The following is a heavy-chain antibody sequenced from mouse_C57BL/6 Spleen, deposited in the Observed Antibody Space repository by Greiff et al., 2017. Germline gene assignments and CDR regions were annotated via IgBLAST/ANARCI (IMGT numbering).Heavy chain of an antibody. V-gene: IGHV1-75*01. J-gene: IGHJ4*01. CDR1: GYTFTDYY. CDR3: ARSGTGYAMDY. CDR2: VFPGSGST. Sequence: VQRVESGPELVKPGASVKISCKASGYTFTDYYINWVKQRPEQGLEWIGWVFPGSGSTYYNEKFKGKATLTVDKSSSTAYMLLSSLTSEDSAVYFCARSGTGYAMDYWGQGTSVTVSS. D-gene: IGHD4-1*01.